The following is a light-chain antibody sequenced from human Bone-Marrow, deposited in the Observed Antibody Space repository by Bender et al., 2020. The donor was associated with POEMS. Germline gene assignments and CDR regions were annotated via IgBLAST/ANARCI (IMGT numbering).Light chain of an antibody. Sequence: SYELTQPPSVSVSPGRTATVTCGGEDIQSKSVHWYQQKPGQAPVLVVYDDSDRPSRISERFSGSNSGNTATLTISRVEVGDEADYHCQVWDSTSVQGVFGGGTKLTVL. V-gene: IGLV3-21*03. CDR2: DDS. CDR3: QVWDSTSVQGV. CDR1: DIQSKS. J-gene: IGLJ3*02.